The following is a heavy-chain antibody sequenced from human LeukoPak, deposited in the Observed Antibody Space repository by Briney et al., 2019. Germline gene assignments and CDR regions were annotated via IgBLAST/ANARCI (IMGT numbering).Heavy chain of an antibody. J-gene: IGHJ6*03. D-gene: IGHD2-2*02. CDR1: GGSLSSGSYY. CDR3: AKNTVTLGYYYYMDV. CDR2: IYTSGST. V-gene: IGHV4-61*02. Sequence: SQTLSLTCTVSGGSLSSGSYYWSWIRQPAGKGLEWIGRIYTSGSTNYNPSLKSRVTISVDTSKNQFSLKLSSVTAADTAVYYCAKNTVTLGYYYYMDVWGKGTTVTISS.